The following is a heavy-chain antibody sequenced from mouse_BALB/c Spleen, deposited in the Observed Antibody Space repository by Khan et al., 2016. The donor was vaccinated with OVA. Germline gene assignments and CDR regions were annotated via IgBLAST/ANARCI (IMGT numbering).Heavy chain of an antibody. D-gene: IGHD2-3*01. CDR2: IAPENGDT. CDR3: ARDGYSTWFAY. J-gene: IGHJ3*01. V-gene: IGHV14-1*02. Sequence: VQLQQSGAELVRPGALVKLSCKASGFNIKDYYMHWVKQRPEQGLVWIGRIAPENGDTIYDPKFQGKASITSDTASNTAYLQLSSLTSEDTAVYYCARDGYSTWFAYWGQGTLVTVSA. CDR1: GFNIKDYY.